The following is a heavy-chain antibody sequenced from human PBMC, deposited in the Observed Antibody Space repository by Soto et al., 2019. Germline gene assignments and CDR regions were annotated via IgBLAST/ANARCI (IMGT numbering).Heavy chain of an antibody. CDR2: IKQEGSEK. D-gene: IGHD3-9*01. V-gene: IGHV3-7*01. Sequence: EVQLVESGGGLVQPGGSLRLSCAASGFTFSSYWMSWVRQAPGKGLEWVANIKQEGSEKYYVDSVKGRCTISRDNAKNSLDLQMNSLRAEDTAVYYCASTGDGTGYDIPHWFDPWGQGTLVTVSS. CDR3: ASTGDGTGYDIPHWFDP. CDR1: GFTFSSYW. J-gene: IGHJ5*02.